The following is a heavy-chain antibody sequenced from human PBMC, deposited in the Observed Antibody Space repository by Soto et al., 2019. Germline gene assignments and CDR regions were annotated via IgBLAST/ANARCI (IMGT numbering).Heavy chain of an antibody. V-gene: IGHV3-21*01. CDR3: ARAPKATDYFWSGYYYYYMDV. CDR1: GFTFSSYS. Sequence: GGSLRLSCAASGFTFSSYSMNWVRQAPGKGLEWVSSISSSSSYIYYADSVKGRFTISRDNAKNSLYLQMNSLRAEDTAVYYCARAPKATDYFWSGYYYYYMDVWGKGTTVTVSS. D-gene: IGHD3-3*01. J-gene: IGHJ6*03. CDR2: ISSSSSYI.